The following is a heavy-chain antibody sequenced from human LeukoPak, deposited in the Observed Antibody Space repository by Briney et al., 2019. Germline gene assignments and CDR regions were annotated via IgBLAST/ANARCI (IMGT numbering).Heavy chain of an antibody. D-gene: IGHD5-24*01. Sequence: GGSLSLSCAPSRFTLSSYWMLLVRQAPGTGLEWLSRISSDGSGTNYAASAKGQFTVSGNHSKSKLYLQLNIQSSQDRAGYLCARSLAASDGFNNGGDYWGQGTLVTVSS. CDR3: ARSLAASDGFNNGGDY. CDR2: ISSDGSGT. V-gene: IGHV3-74*01. J-gene: IGHJ4*02. CDR1: RFTLSSYW.